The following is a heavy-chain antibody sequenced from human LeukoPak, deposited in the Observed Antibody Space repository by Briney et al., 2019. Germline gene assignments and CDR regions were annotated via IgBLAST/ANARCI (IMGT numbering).Heavy chain of an antibody. CDR2: ISAYNGNT. CDR3: ARLNWDEVRYYDILTGPTGRAFDI. D-gene: IGHD3-9*01. V-gene: IGHV1-18*01. J-gene: IGHJ3*02. CDR1: GYTFTSYG. Sequence: ASVKVSCKASGYTFTSYGISWVRQAPGQGLEWMGWISAYNGNTNYAQKLQGRVTMTTDTSTSTAYMELRSLRSDDTAVYYCARLNWDEVRYYDILTGPTGRAFDIWGQGTMVTVSS.